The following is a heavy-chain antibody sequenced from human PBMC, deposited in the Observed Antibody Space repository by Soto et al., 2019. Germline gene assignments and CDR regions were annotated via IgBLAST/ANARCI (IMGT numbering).Heavy chain of an antibody. J-gene: IGHJ4*02. CDR2: ISYSGST. D-gene: IGHD2-15*01. V-gene: IGHV4-59*01. CDR3: ARADPDASVGY. CDR1: GGSMSSYY. Sequence: ETLSLTCTVSGGSMSSYYWPWLRQSPGRGLEWIVYISYSGSTYYNPSLKSRVTISADTSKNQFSLRMNSMIAADTAVYYCARADPDASVGYWGQGTLVTVSS.